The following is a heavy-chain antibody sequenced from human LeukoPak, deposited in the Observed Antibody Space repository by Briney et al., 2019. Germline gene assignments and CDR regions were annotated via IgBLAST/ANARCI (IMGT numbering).Heavy chain of an antibody. CDR2: VSWNSGSI. Sequence: GGSLRLSCAASGFTFDDYATDGGCRAPPEGHEWGSGVSWNSGSIGYADSVKGRFTISRDNAKNSLYLQMNSLRAEDMALYYCAKHSHAGSSSFRLSHFQLWGQGTMVTVSS. V-gene: IGHV3-9*03. J-gene: IGHJ1*01. CDR3: AKHSHAGSSSFRLSHFQL. D-gene: IGHD6-13*01. CDR1: GFTFDDYA.